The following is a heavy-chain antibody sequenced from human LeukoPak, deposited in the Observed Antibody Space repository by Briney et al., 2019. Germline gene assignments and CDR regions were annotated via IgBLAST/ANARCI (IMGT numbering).Heavy chain of an antibody. Sequence: SETLSLTCTVSGGSISSYYWSWIRQPPGKGLEWIGYIYYSGSTNHNPSLKSRVTISVDTSKNQFSLKLSSVTAADTAVYYCASLSSSWYYFDYWGQGTLVTVSS. CDR3: ASLSSSWYYFDY. D-gene: IGHD6-13*01. CDR1: GGSISSYY. V-gene: IGHV4-59*08. CDR2: IYYSGST. J-gene: IGHJ4*02.